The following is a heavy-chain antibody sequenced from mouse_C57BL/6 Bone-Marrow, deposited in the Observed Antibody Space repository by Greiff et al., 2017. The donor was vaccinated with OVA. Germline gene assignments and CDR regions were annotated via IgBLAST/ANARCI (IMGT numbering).Heavy chain of an antibody. CDR3: VPHEPAMDY. V-gene: IGHV2-2*01. Sequence: VKLMESGPGLVQPSQSLSITCTVSGFSLTSYGVHWVRQSPGKGLEWLGVIWSGGSTDYNAAFISRLSISKDNSKSQVFFKMNSLQADDTAIYYCVPHEPAMDYWGQGTSVTVSS. CDR1: GFSLTSYG. CDR2: IWSGGST. J-gene: IGHJ4*01.